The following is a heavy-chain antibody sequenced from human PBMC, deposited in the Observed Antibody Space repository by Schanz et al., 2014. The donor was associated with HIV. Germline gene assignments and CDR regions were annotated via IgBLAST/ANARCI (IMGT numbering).Heavy chain of an antibody. V-gene: IGHV1-8*01. CDR1: GYTFTSYD. Sequence: QVQLVQSGAEVKKPGASVKVSCKASGYTFTSYDINWVRQATGQGLEWMGWMNPNSGNTGYAQKFQGRVTMTRDTSISTAYLELSRLRSDDTAVYYCAREPNYSGFDSWGHGTLVTVSS. D-gene: IGHD5-12*01. CDR3: AREPNYSGFDS. J-gene: IGHJ5*01. CDR2: MNPNSGNT.